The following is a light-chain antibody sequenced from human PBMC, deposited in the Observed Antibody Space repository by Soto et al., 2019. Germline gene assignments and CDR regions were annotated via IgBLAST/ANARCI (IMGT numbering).Light chain of an antibody. J-gene: IGKJ2*01. Sequence: EIVLTQSPATLSLSPGERATLSCTASQIVTSYLAWYQQKPGQAPRLLIYEASKKATGIPARFSGSGSGTDFTLTISSLEPEDFAVYYCQQRTNWPPMYSFGQGTKLEIK. CDR3: QQRTNWPPMYS. CDR2: EAS. V-gene: IGKV3-11*01. CDR1: QIVTSY.